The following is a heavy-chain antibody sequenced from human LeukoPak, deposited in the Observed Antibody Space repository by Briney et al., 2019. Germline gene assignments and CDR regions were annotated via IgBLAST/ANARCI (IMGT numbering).Heavy chain of an antibody. CDR2: ISTDTDT. V-gene: IGHV3-23*05. CDR1: GFMFSRYA. J-gene: IGHJ4*02. D-gene: IGHD3-22*01. CDR3: AKGGTSSSGLGD. Sequence: GGSLGLSCAASGFMFSRYAMSWVRQAPGKGLGWVSSISTDTDTYYADSVQGRFSISRDNSKNTQYLQMNSLRGEDTAVYYCAKGGTSSSGLGDWGQGTLVTASS.